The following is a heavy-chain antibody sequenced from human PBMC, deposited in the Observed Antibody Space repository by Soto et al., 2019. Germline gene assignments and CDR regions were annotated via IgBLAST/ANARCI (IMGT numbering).Heavy chain of an antibody. CDR1: GFTFSSYG. CDR2: ISYDGSNK. V-gene: IGHV3-30*18. D-gene: IGHD6-19*01. CDR3: AKEGIIAVAALFDY. Sequence: GGSLRLSCAASGFTFSSYGMHWGRQAPGKGLEWVAVISYDGSNKYYADSVKGRFTISRDNSKNTLYLQMNSLRAEDTAVYYCAKEGIIAVAALFDYWGQGTLVTVSS. J-gene: IGHJ4*02.